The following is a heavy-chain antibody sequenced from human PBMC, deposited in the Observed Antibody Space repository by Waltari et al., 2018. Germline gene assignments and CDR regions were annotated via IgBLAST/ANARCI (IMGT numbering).Heavy chain of an antibody. D-gene: IGHD2-8*02. J-gene: IGHJ5*02. CDR2: IYPGDDDA. V-gene: IGHV5-51*03. CDR3: AVTGGVYGDWFDP. Sequence: EVQLVQSGAEVKKPGESLKISCKGSGYSFTSYWIGSVRQMPGKGLEWLGSIYPGDDDARYSPSLPGQGIISADKSISTAYQQWSSLKASDTAMYYCAVTGGVYGDWFDPWGQGTLVTVSS. CDR1: GYSFTSYW.